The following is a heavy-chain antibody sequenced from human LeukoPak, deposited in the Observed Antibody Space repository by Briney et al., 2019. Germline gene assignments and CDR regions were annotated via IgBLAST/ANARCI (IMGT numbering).Heavy chain of an antibody. CDR2: ISWNSGSI. CDR3: AKDKAPLYSGYDWDLDF. D-gene: IGHD5-12*01. V-gene: IGHV3-9*01. J-gene: IGHJ4*02. CDR1: GFTFHQYA. Sequence: PGGSLRLSCAASGFTFHQYAIHWVRQDAGKGLEWVSGISWNSGSIGYADSVRGRFTISRDNAKNSVYLQMNSLRAEDTALYYCAKDKAPLYSGYDWDLDFWGQGTLVIVSS.